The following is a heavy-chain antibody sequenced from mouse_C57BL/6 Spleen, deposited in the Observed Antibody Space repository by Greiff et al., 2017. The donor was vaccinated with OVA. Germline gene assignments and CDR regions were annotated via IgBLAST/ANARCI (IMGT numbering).Heavy chain of an antibody. CDR1: GYTFTSYW. CDR2: IYPSDSYT. D-gene: IGHD1-1*01. V-gene: IGHV1-50*01. CDR3: AREGDYSAWFAY. J-gene: IGHJ3*01. Sequence: QVQLQHPGAELVKPGASVKLSCKASGYTFTSYWMQWVKQRPGHVLDWIGEIYPSDSYTNYHQKFKGKATLTVDTYSSPAYMQLSSLTSEDSAVDYCAREGDYSAWFAYWGQGTLVTVSA.